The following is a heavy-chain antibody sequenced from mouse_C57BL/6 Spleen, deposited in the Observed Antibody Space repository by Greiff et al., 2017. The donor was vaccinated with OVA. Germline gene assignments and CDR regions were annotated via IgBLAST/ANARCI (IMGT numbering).Heavy chain of an antibody. CDR3: ARLTGYAMDY. CDR1: GYTFTSYW. CDR2: IHPNSGST. D-gene: IGHD4-1*01. Sequence: QVQLKQPGAELVKPGASVKLSCKASGYTFTSYWMHWVKQRPGQGLEWIGMIHPNSGSTNYNEKFKSKATLTVDKSSSTAYMQLSSLTSEDSAVYYCARLTGYAMDYWGQGTSVTVSS. J-gene: IGHJ4*01. V-gene: IGHV1-64*01.